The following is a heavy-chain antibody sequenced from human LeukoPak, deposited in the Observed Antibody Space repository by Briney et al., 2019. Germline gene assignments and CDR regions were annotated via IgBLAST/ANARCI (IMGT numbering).Heavy chain of an antibody. CDR2: MNPNSGNT. J-gene: IGHJ6*02. V-gene: IGHV1-8*01. CDR3: VRAMAPLDTFNYQYAMDV. Sequence: ASVKVSCKASGYTFNNYDINWVRQAPGQGLEWMGWMNPNSGNTGYAQKFQGRFTLTRETFISTAYMELSSLRYDDTAVYYCVRAMAPLDTFNYQYAMDVWGQGTMVTVSS. CDR1: GYTFNNYD. D-gene: IGHD5-24*01.